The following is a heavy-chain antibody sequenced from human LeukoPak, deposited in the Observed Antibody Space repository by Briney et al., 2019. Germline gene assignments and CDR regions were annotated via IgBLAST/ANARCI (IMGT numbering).Heavy chain of an antibody. J-gene: IGHJ4*02. CDR2: ISGSGGST. CDR3: AKYQDTMIVVVITPFDY. CDR1: GFTFSRYG. V-gene: IGHV3-23*01. D-gene: IGHD3-22*01. Sequence: GGALRLSCAASGFTFSRYGMSWVRQAPGKGLDGVSAISGSGGSTYYADSVKGRFTISRDDSKTTLYLEMNSLRAEDTAVYYRAKYQDTMIVVVITPFDYCGQGTLVTVSS.